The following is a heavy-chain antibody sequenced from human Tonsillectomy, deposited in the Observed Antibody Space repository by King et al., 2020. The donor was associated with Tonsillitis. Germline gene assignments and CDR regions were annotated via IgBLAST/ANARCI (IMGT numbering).Heavy chain of an antibody. Sequence: VTLKESGPALVKPTQTLTLTCTFSGFSLTTSGMCLSWIRQPPGKALEWLALIDWNDVKYYSASLKTRLTISRDTSKNQVVLTMTNMDPVDTATYFCARNKYTNGWNYYHGTDVWGQGTTVTVSS. V-gene: IGHV2-70*01. D-gene: IGHD6-19*01. J-gene: IGHJ6*02. CDR2: IDWNDVK. CDR1: GFSLTTSGMC. CDR3: ARNKYTNGWNYYHGTDV.